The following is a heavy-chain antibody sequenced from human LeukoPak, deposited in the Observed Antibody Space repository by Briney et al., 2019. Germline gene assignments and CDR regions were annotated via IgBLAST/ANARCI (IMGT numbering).Heavy chain of an antibody. CDR2: IREDGTEK. Sequence: GGPLRLSCTASGFTFSGAWMTWVRQAPGKGLEWVANIREDGTEKNYVDSVKGRFTISRDNAKNSLFLQISNLRDDDTAIYYCARHVGISFWGQGTLVTVSS. J-gene: IGHJ4*02. CDR3: ARHVGISF. V-gene: IGHV3-7*01. CDR1: GFTFSGAW. D-gene: IGHD7-27*01.